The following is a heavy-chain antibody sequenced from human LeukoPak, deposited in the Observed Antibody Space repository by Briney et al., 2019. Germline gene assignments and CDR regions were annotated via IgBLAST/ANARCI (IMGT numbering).Heavy chain of an antibody. CDR2: INPNSGGT. Sequence: ASVKVSCKASGYTFTGYYMHWVRQAPGQGLEWMGRINPNSGGTNYAQKFQDRVTMTRDTSINTAYMELSGLRSDDTAVYYCARVPDVGYSGGGCSFWSYYFDYWGQGTLVTVSS. CDR3: ARVPDVGYSGGGCSFWSYYFDY. D-gene: IGHD2-21*01. J-gene: IGHJ4*02. V-gene: IGHV1-2*06. CDR1: GYTFTGYY.